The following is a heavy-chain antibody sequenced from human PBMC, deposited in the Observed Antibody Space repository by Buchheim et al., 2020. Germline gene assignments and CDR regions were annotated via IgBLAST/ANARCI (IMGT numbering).Heavy chain of an antibody. Sequence: EVQLLESGGGLVQPGGSLRLSCAASGLTFSSYAMSWVRPAPGKGLVWVSVISGSGSSTYYADPAKGRFTISSDNSKNTLYLQMNSLRADDTAVYYCVVVPAAIGYSYYYGLDVWGQGTT. CDR3: VVVPAAIGYSYYYGLDV. CDR2: ISGSGSST. CDR1: GLTFSSYA. D-gene: IGHD2-2*01. J-gene: IGHJ6*02. V-gene: IGHV3-23*01.